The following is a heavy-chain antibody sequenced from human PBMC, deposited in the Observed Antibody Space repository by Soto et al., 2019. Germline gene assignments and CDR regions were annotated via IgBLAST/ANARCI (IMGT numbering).Heavy chain of an antibody. V-gene: IGHV1-18*04. CDR1: GYTFTSYG. J-gene: IGHJ6*02. CDR2: ISAYNGNT. CDR3: ARDYYDSSGYEGYYYGMDV. Sequence: GASVKVSCKASGYTFTSYGISWVRQAPGQGLEWMGWISAYNGNTNYAQKLQGRVTMTTDTSTSTAYMELRSLRSDDTAVYYCARDYYDSSGYEGYYYGMDVWGQGTTVTVSS. D-gene: IGHD3-22*01.